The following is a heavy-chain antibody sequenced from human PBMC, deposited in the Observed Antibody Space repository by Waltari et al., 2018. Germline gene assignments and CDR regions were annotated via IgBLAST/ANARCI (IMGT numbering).Heavy chain of an antibody. V-gene: IGHV3-48*03. Sequence: EVQLVESGGGLVQPGGSLRPSRSTSGFPFQGPEMNWVRQAPGKGLEGVSHISTGGNSANYADSVKGRFSISRDNAKNSVDLQMNSLRAEDTAVYYCARRSRFSGSPLGHWGQGSLVIVSS. CDR2: ISTGGNSA. CDR1: GFPFQGPE. CDR3: ARRSRFSGSPLGH. D-gene: IGHD1-26*01. J-gene: IGHJ1*01.